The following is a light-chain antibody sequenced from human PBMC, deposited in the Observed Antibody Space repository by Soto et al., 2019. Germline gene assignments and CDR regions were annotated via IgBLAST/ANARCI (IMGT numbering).Light chain of an antibody. CDR2: GIS. V-gene: IGKV3-20*01. CDR3: YHYLNALWT. CDR1: QSPSNNN. Sequence: EIVLTQSPGTLSLSPGERATLSCRASQSPSNNNLAWFQQKAGQAPRLLIRGISNRATGIPDRFIGGGSGTDFTLTITKVAPEDSAIYYCYHYLNALWTFGQGTKVEI. J-gene: IGKJ1*01.